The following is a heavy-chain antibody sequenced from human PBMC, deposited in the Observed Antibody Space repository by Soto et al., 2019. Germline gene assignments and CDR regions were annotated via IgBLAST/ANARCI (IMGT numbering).Heavy chain of an antibody. CDR1: GYSFTGYG. CDR2: ISGHNGNT. CDR3: ARHRFNYYDDTVYYYFDY. Sequence: ASVKVCCKAYGYSFTGYGISWVRQAPGQGPEWMGWISGHNGNTNHPQSLQGRVTMTTDTSRNTAYMELRSLRSDDTAVYYCARHRFNYYDDTVYYYFDYWGQGTLVTVSS. V-gene: IGHV1-18*04. D-gene: IGHD3-22*01. J-gene: IGHJ4*02.